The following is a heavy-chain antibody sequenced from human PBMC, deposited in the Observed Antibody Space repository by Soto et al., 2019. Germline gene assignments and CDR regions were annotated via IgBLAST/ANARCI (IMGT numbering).Heavy chain of an antibody. Sequence: ASVTVSCKASVYIFIHYYIHWVRQAPGQGLEWMAIINPNGGSTNYAQKFQGRVTVTSDTSTSTVSMELNSLGSDDTAVYFCARSLLQGDFWGQGTLVTVSS. CDR1: VYIFIHYY. D-gene: IGHD2-21*01. J-gene: IGHJ4*02. CDR3: ARSLLQGDF. CDR2: INPNGGST. V-gene: IGHV1-46*01.